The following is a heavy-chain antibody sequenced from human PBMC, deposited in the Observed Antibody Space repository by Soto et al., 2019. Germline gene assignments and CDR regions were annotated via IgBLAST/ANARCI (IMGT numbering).Heavy chain of an antibody. CDR3: ARHDDYKGPPLAFHI. CDR1: GGSVSSGDYL. D-gene: IGHD3-10*01. V-gene: IGHV4-39*01. CDR2: VATSGNT. Sequence: QLQLQESGPGLVKPSETLSLKCTVSGGSVSSGDYLWGWIRQPPGKGLEWIGSVATSGNTYYNPCIISAVTIPLDSSADQFSLRLTSVTATDTAVYYCARHDDYKGPPLAFHIWGQGTLVTVSS. J-gene: IGHJ3*02.